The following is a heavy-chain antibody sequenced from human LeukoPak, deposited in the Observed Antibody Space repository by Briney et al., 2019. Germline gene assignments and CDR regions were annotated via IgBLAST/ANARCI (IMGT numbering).Heavy chain of an antibody. D-gene: IGHD6-13*01. CDR2: IYSGAGT. CDR1: GFTVSSHY. J-gene: IGHJ4*02. CDR3: ARDRGFSSSWRLFVY. Sequence: PGGSLRLSCAASGFTVSSHYMSWVCQAPGKGLEWVSVIYSGAGTSYADSVQGRFTISRDNSKNTLYLQMNSLRVEDTAVYYCARDRGFSSSWRLFVYWGQGTLVTVSS. V-gene: IGHV3-66*02.